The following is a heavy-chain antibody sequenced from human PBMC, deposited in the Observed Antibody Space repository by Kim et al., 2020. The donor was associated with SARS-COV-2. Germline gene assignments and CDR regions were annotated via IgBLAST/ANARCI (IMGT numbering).Heavy chain of an antibody. D-gene: IGHD3-22*01. CDR2: IYYSGST. CDR1: GGSVSSGSYY. V-gene: IGHV4-61*01. J-gene: IGHJ5*02. CDR3: AREVVYYDSSGYYLS. Sequence: SETLSLTCTVSGGSVSSGSYYWSWIRQPPGKGLEWIGYIYYSGSTNYNPSLKSRVTISVDTSKNQFSLKLSSVTAADTAVYYCAREVVYYDSSGYYLSWGQGTLVTVSS.